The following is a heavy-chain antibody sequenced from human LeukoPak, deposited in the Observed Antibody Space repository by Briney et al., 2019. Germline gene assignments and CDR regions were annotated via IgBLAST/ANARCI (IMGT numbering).Heavy chain of an antibody. CDR2: IYHSGST. D-gene: IGHD6-6*01. J-gene: IGHJ5*02. CDR3: ARPQAALSGWFDP. CDR1: GYSISSGYY. Sequence: SETLSLTCAVSGYSISSGYYWGWIRQPPGKGLEWIGSIYHSGSTYYNPSLKSRVTISVDTSKNQFSLKLSSVTAADTAVYYCARPQAALSGWFDPWGQGALVTVSS. V-gene: IGHV4-38-2*01.